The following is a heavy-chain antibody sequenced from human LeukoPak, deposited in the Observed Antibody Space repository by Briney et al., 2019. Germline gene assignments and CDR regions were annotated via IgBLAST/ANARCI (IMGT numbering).Heavy chain of an antibody. J-gene: IGHJ3*01. CDR1: GFTFSHYS. CDR2: INSDGSEG. CDR3: ARSSYSSSSSV. V-gene: IGHV3-7*03. D-gene: IGHD6-6*01. Sequence: GGSLRLSCAATGFTFSHYSMNWVRQAPGKGLEWVASINSDGSEGYYADVVKGRFTISRDNAKNSLYLQINSLRAEDTAVYYCARSSYSSSSSVWGQGTMVTVSS.